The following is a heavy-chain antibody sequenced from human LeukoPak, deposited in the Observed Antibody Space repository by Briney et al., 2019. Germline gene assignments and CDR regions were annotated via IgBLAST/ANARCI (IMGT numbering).Heavy chain of an antibody. Sequence: GGSLRLSCAASGFTFSSYGMHWVRQAPGKGLEWVAVISYDGSNKYYADSVKGRFTISRDNSKNTLYLQMNSLRAEDTAVYYCARDPAVAGTNLFDYWGQGTLVTVSS. D-gene: IGHD6-19*01. CDR3: ARDPAVAGTNLFDY. V-gene: IGHV3-30*03. CDR2: ISYDGSNK. J-gene: IGHJ4*02. CDR1: GFTFSSYG.